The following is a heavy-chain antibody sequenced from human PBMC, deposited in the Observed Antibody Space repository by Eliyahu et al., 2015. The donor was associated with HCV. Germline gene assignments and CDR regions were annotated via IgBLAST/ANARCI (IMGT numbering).Heavy chain of an antibody. CDR3: AHIRVRGVTIHNWFDP. CDR1: GFSLSTSXVG. CDR2: IYWNDDK. J-gene: IGHJ5*02. D-gene: IGHD3-10*01. V-gene: IGHV2-5*01. Sequence: QITLKESGPTLVKPTQTLTLTCTFSGFSLSTSXVGVGWXRQPPGKALEWLALIYWNDDKRYSPSLKSRLTITKDTSKNQVVLTMTNMDPVDTATYYCAHIRVRGVTIHNWFDPWGQGTLVTVSS.